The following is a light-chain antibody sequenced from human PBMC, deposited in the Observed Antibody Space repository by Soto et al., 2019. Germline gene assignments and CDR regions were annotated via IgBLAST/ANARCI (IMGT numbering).Light chain of an antibody. CDR1: SSDVGGYNY. CDR2: EVS. Sequence: QSALTQPASVSGSPGQSITISCTGTSSDVGGYNYVSWFQHHPGKAPKLIIYEVSYRPSGVSNRFSRSKSGDTASLTISGLQAEDEADYYCSSFTNTITRYAFGTGTKLTVL. CDR3: SSFTNTITRYA. V-gene: IGLV2-14*01. J-gene: IGLJ1*01.